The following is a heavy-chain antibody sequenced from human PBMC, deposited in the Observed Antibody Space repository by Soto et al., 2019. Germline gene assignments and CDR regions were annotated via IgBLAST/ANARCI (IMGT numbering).Heavy chain of an antibody. CDR1: GYSFTGYY. Sequence: GASVKVSCKASGYSFTGYYMHWLRQAPGQGLEWMGWINPKSGGTSYAQRFQGRVTMTRDTSISTVYLELRRLRSDDTAMYYCARDVADNDYFDSWGQGYLVTVSS. CDR3: ARDVADNDYFDS. V-gene: IGHV1-2*02. CDR2: INPKSGGT. D-gene: IGHD6-19*01. J-gene: IGHJ4*02.